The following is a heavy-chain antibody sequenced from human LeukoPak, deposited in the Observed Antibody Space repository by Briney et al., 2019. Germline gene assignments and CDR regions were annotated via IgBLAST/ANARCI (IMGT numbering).Heavy chain of an antibody. V-gene: IGHV4-30-4*08. Sequence: SETLSLTCTVSGGSITRGDYYWSWIRQPPRKGLEWIGYIYSSGSTYYNPSLKSRLSISADTSKNQFSLKLSSVTAADTAVYYCARKRASEGDFDYWGQGTLVTVSS. CDR3: ARKRASEGDFDY. CDR1: GGSITRGDYY. D-gene: IGHD2-2*01. CDR2: IYSSGST. J-gene: IGHJ4*02.